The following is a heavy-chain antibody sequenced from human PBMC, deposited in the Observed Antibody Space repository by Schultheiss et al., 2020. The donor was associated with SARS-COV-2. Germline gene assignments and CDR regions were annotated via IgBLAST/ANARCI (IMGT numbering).Heavy chain of an antibody. V-gene: IGHV3-48*01. Sequence: GESLKISCAASGFSLSMYGMHWVRQAPGKGLEWVSYISSSGSTIYYADSVKGRFTISRDNSKNTLYLQMNSLRAEDTAVYYCARGIAVAGQGACDYWGQGTLVTVSS. J-gene: IGHJ4*02. CDR3: ARGIAVAGQGACDY. D-gene: IGHD6-19*01. CDR2: ISSSGSTI. CDR1: GFSLSMYG.